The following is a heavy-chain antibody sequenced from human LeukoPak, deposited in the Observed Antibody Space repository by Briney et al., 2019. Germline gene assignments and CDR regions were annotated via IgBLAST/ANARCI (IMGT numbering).Heavy chain of an antibody. CDR1: GGSISSYY. CDR3: ARSLDYYYDSSGYGFDY. Sequence: KPSETLSLTCTVSGGSISSYYWSWIRQPPGKGLEWIGYIYYSGSTNYNPSLKSRVTISLDTSKNQFSLKLSSVTAADTAVYYCARSLDYYYDSSGYGFDYWGQGTLVTVSS. V-gene: IGHV4-59*01. CDR2: IYYSGST. J-gene: IGHJ4*02. D-gene: IGHD3-22*01.